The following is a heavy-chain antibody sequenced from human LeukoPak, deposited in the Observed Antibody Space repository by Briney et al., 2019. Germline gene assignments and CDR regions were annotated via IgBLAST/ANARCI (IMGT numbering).Heavy chain of an antibody. J-gene: IGHJ4*02. CDR2: IKSKTDGGTT. CDR3: AKDLSYYDFWSLDC. D-gene: IGHD3-3*01. CDR1: GFTFSNAW. V-gene: IGHV3-15*01. Sequence: GGSLRLSCAASGFTFSNAWMSWVRQAPGKGLEWVGRIKSKTDGGTTDYAAPVKGRFTISRDNSKNTLYLQMNSLRAEDTAVYYCAKDLSYYDFWSLDCWGQGTLVTVSS.